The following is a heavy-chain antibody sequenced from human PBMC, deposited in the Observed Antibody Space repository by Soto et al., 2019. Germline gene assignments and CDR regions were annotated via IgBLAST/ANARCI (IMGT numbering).Heavy chain of an antibody. V-gene: IGHV1-69*01. CDR1: GGTFSSYS. D-gene: IGHD1-26*01. CDR2: INPIFGTA. CDR3: ARDGGRHSGGIDY. Sequence: QVQLVQSGAEVKKPGSSVKVSCKASGGTFSSYSINWVRQAPGQGLEWMGEINPIFGTANYAQKFQARVTITSEESTSTAYMELSSLRSEDTAVYYCARDGGRHSGGIDYWGQGTLFTVSS. J-gene: IGHJ4*02.